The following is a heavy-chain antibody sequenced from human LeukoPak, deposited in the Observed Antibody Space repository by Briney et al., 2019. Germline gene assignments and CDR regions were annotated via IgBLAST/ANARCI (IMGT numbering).Heavy chain of an antibody. CDR1: GFTFTSDA. V-gene: IGHV3-23*01. D-gene: IGHD6-19*01. J-gene: IGHJ5*02. CDR2: TVSRGTT. Sequence: GGSLRLSCVASGFTFTSDAMNWVPQAPGKGLEWVSSTVSRGTTQYADSVKGRFTVSRDTSKNALYLQTNSLRADDTAVYYCAKCSTSAYTTGWCNWIDPWGQGTLVTVSS. CDR3: AKCSTSAYTTGWCNWIDP.